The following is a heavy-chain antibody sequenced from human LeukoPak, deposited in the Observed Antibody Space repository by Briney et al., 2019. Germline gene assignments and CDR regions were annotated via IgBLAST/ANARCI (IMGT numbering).Heavy chain of an antibody. V-gene: IGHV3-66*02. CDR2: IYSGGDT. J-gene: IGHJ4*02. CDR3: ARGFFNFED. CDR1: GFSVSGYY. D-gene: IGHD3-3*01. Sequence: PGGSLRLSCAASGFSVSGYYMSWVRQAPGRRLEGVSVIYSGGDTSYADSVKGRFTVSRDNAKNTVDLHMNGLRPEDTAFYYCARGFFNFEDWGRGTLVTVSS.